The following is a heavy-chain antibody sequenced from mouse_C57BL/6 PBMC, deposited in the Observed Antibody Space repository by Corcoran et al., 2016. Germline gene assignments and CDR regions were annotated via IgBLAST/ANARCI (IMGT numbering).Heavy chain of an antibody. CDR2: IYPGSGNT. CDR3: AIYDGYYWAWFAY. D-gene: IGHD2-3*01. V-gene: IGHV1-76*01. Sequence: QVQLKQSGAELVRPGASVKLSCKASGYTFTDYYINWVKQRPGQGLEWIARIYPGSGNTYYNEKFKGKATLTAEKSSSTAYMQLSSLTSEDSAVYFCAIYDGYYWAWFAYWGQGTLVTVSA. CDR1: GYTFTDYY. J-gene: IGHJ3*01.